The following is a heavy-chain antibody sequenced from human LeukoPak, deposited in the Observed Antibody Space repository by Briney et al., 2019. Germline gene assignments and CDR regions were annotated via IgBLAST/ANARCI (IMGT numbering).Heavy chain of an antibody. CDR2: ISSSSSYI. CDR3: ARDLSSGRARNFDY. V-gene: IGHV3-21*01. Sequence: GGSLRLSCAASGFTFSSYSMNWVRQAPGKGLEWVSSISSSSSYIYYADSVKGRFTISRDNPKNSLYLQMNSLRAEDTAVYYCARDLSSGRARNFDYWGQGTLVTVSS. D-gene: IGHD6-19*01. CDR1: GFTFSSYS. J-gene: IGHJ4*02.